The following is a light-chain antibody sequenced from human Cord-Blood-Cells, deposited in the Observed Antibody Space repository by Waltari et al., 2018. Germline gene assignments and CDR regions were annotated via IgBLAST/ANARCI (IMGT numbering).Light chain of an antibody. CDR1: SVRSYY. CDR2: GKN. V-gene: IGLV3-19*01. Sequence: SSELTQDPAVSVPLVQTVRITCQGDSVRSYYESWYHQKPGQDPVLVIYGKNKRPSGIPDRFSGSSSGNTASVTITGGRAEDEADYFCNSRDSSGNHVVYGGRTKLTVL. CDR3: NSRDSSGNHVV. J-gene: IGLJ2*01.